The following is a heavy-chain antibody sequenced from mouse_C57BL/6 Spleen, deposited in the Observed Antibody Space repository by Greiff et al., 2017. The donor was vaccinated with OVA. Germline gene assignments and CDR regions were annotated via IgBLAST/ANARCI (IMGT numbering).Heavy chain of an antibody. Sequence: VQLQQSGPGLVKPSQSLSLTCSVTGYSITSGYYWNWIRQFPGNKLEWMGYISYDGSNNYNPSLKNRISITRDTSKNQFFLKLNSVTTEDTATYYCARRDGDYYAMDYWGQGTSVTVSS. CDR2: ISYDGSN. CDR3: ARRDGDYYAMDY. D-gene: IGHD2-3*01. CDR1: GYSITSGYY. J-gene: IGHJ4*01. V-gene: IGHV3-6*01.